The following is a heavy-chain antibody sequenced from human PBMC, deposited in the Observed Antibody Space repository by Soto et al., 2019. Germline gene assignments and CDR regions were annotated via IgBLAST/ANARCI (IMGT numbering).Heavy chain of an antibody. Sequence: QVQLVQSGAEVKKPGASVKVSCKASGYTFTSYDIKWVRQATGQGLEWMGWMNPNSGNTGYAQKFQGRVTMTRNTSITTAYMELSSLRSEDTAVYYCARGTMGYYYGSGSYSTFGYWGQGTLVTVSS. V-gene: IGHV1-8*01. CDR3: ARGTMGYYYGSGSYSTFGY. J-gene: IGHJ4*02. D-gene: IGHD3-10*01. CDR2: MNPNSGNT. CDR1: GYTFTSYD.